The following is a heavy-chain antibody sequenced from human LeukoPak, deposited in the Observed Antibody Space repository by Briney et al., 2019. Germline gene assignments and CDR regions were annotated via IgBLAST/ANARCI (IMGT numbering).Heavy chain of an antibody. V-gene: IGHV1-18*01. D-gene: IGHD4-11*01. CDR3: ARDRAWAFTVGYYYYYDMDV. CDR1: GYTFTSYG. Sequence: ASVKVSCKASGYTFTSYGISWVRQAPGQGLEWMGWISAYNGNTNYAQKLQGRVTMTPDTSTSTAYMELRSLRSDDTAVYYCARDRAWAFTVGYYYYYDMDVWGKGTTVTVSS. CDR2: ISAYNGNT. J-gene: IGHJ6*03.